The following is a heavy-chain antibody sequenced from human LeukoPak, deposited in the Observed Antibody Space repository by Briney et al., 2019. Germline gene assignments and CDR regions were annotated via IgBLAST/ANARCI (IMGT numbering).Heavy chain of an antibody. CDR2: ISYDGSNK. CDR1: GFTFSSYA. V-gene: IGHV3-30*01. D-gene: IGHD5-18*01. J-gene: IGHJ5*02. CDR3: ARGLTAMDPPSP. Sequence: PGRSLRLSCAASGFTFSSYAMHWVRQAPGKGLEWVAVISYDGSNKYYADSVKGRFTISRDNSKNTLYLQMNSLRAEDTAVYYCARGLTAMDPPSPWGQGTLVTVSS.